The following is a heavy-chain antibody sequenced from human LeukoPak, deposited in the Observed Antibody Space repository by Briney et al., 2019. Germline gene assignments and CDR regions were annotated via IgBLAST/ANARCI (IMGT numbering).Heavy chain of an antibody. CDR1: GYTFTGYY. CDR2: INPNSGGT. D-gene: IGHD1-26*01. J-gene: IGHJ4*02. Sequence: ASVTVSCKASGYTFTGYYMHWVRQAPGQGLEWMGRINPNSGGTNYAQKFQGRVTMTRDTSIGTAYMELSRLRSDDTAVYYCARESPGSYSDYWGQGTLVTVSS. V-gene: IGHV1-2*06. CDR3: ARESPGSYSDY.